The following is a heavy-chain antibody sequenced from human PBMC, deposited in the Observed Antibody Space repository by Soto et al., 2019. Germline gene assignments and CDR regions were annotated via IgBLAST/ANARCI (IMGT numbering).Heavy chain of an antibody. CDR2: VSGSGGTT. CDR1: GSTFSRYD. Sequence: PGGSLRLSCAASGSTFSRYDMNWVRRAPGKGLEWVSVVSGSGGTTYYADAVKGRFIISRDNSKNTLYLQMNSLRAEDTALYYCAKMGYSSDWSWGQGTLVTVSS. J-gene: IGHJ5*02. V-gene: IGHV3-23*01. D-gene: IGHD6-19*01. CDR3: AKMGYSSDWS.